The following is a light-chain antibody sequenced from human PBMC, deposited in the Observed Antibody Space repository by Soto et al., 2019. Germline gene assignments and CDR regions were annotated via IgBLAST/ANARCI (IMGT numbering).Light chain of an antibody. Sequence: EIVMTQSPATLSVSPGERVTLSCRASQSVSYNFAWYQQKPGQAPRLLIYGASTRATGIPASFSGSVSGTEFTLTISSLQSEDSTVYYGQQYNNWPLTFGGGNKVEIK. J-gene: IGKJ4*01. V-gene: IGKV3-15*01. CDR1: QSVSYN. CDR2: GAS. CDR3: QQYNNWPLT.